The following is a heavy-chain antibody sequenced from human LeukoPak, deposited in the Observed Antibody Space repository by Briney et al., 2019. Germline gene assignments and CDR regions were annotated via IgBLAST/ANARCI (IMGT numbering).Heavy chain of an antibody. CDR3: ARDSVYYGGPGAPDI. Sequence: EASVKVSFKASGYTFTAYLMHWVRQAPGQGPEWMAWINPNGGGTNYAEKFQGRVTMTRDTSISTAYMELSRLSSDDTAIYYCARDSVYYGGPGAPDIWGQGTMVTVSS. J-gene: IGHJ3*02. D-gene: IGHD4-23*01. CDR1: GYTFTAYL. CDR2: INPNGGGT. V-gene: IGHV1-2*02.